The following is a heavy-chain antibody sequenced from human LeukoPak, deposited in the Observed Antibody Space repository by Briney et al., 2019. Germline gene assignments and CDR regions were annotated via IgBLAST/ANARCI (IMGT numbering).Heavy chain of an antibody. J-gene: IGHJ4*02. CDR2: IYYSGST. CDR1: GGSICSYY. V-gene: IGHV4-59*01. CDR3: ARGTVTTNY. D-gene: IGHD4-11*01. Sequence: PSETLSLTCTESGGSICSYYWSWIRQPPGEGLEWSGYIYYSGSTNYNPSLKSRVTISVDTSKNQFPLKLSSVTAADTAVYYCARGTVTTNYWGQGTLVTVSS.